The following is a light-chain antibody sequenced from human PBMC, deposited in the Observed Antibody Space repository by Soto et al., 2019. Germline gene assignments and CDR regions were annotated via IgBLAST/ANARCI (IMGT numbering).Light chain of an antibody. CDR2: DAS. CDR1: QSISSW. Sequence: DIQMTQSPSTLSASVGDRVTITCRASQSISSWLAWYQQKPGKAPSLLIFDASTLHSGVPSRFSGSGSGTDFTLTISSLEPEDFAVYYCQQRSNWSWTFGQGTKVDIK. J-gene: IGKJ1*01. CDR3: QQRSNWSWT. V-gene: IGKV1-5*01.